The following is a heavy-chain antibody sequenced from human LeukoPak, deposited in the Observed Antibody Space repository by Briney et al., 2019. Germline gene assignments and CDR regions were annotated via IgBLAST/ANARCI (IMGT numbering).Heavy chain of an antibody. J-gene: IGHJ4*02. CDR1: GGSISSSSYY. CDR2: IYYSGSTYSGST. V-gene: IGHV4-39*01. Sequence: SETLSLTCTVSGGSISSSSYYWDWIRQPPGKGLEWIGSIYYSGSTYSGSTYYNPSLKSRVTISVDTSKNQFSPKLSSVTAADTAVYYCARRRSNYDDYWGQGTLVTVSS. D-gene: IGHD4-11*01. CDR3: ARRRSNYDDY.